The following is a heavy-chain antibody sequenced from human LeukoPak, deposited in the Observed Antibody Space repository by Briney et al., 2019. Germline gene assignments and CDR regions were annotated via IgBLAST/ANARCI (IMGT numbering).Heavy chain of an antibody. CDR1: GYTFTSYA. V-gene: IGHV1-3*01. CDR2: INAGNGNT. Sequence: GASVKVSCKASGYTFTSYAMHWVRQAPGQRLEWMGWINAGNGNTKYSQKFQGRVTITRDTSASTAYMELSSLRSEDTAVYYCARAVGSIAAAGAWGQGTLVTVSS. CDR3: ARAVGSIAAAGA. D-gene: IGHD6-13*01. J-gene: IGHJ5*02.